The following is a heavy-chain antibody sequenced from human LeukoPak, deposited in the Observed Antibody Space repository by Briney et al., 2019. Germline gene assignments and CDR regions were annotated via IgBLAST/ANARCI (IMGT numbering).Heavy chain of an antibody. V-gene: IGHV1-24*01. CDR3: ATVLPTVTIYFDY. J-gene: IGHJ4*02. Sequence: ATVKVSCKVSGYTLTELSMHWVRQAPGKGLEWMGGFDPEDGETIYAQKFQGRVTMTEDTSTDTAYMELSSLRSEDTAVYYCATVLPTVTIYFDYWGQGTLVTVSS. CDR2: FDPEDGET. CDR1: GYTLTELS. D-gene: IGHD4-11*01.